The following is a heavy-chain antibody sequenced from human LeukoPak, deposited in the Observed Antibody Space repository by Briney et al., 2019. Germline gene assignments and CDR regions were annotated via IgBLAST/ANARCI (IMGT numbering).Heavy chain of an antibody. CDR1: GFTFSSYW. V-gene: IGHV3-74*01. J-gene: IGHJ6*03. Sequence: GGSLRLSCAASGFTFSSYWMHWVPQAPGKGLVWVSRINSDGSSTSYADSVKGRFTISRDNAKNTLYLQMNSLRAEDTAVYVCESVPVSVSYYTDAWGKGATVTVSS. D-gene: IGHD1-14*01. CDR2: INSDGSST. CDR3: ESVPVSVSYYTDA.